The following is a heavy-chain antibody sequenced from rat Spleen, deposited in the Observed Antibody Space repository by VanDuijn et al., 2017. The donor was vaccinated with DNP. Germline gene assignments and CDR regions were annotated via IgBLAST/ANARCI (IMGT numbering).Heavy chain of an antibody. Sequence: QVQLKESGPGLVQPSQTLSLTCTVPGFSVTSYGVSWVRQFPGKGLGWIAAISSVGSTYFNSVFKSRLSISRDTSKSQVFLKMNSLQTEDTAIYFCSRDRDSTGIRTWYFDFWGPGTMVTVSS. CDR2: ISSVGST. CDR3: SRDRDSTGIRTWYFDF. D-gene: IGHD1-4*01. V-gene: IGHV2S8*01. CDR1: GFSVTSYG. J-gene: IGHJ1*01.